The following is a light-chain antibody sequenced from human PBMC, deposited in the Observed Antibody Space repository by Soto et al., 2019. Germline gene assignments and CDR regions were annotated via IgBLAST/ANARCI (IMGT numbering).Light chain of an antibody. V-gene: IGKV1-6*01. CDR2: AAS. CDR1: QRISNY. CDR3: IQDYDYPYT. Sequence: AIQMTQSPSSLSASVGDRVTITCRASQRISNYLNWYQQKPGKAPKLLIYAASSLQSGVPSRFSGSGSGTDFTLTINSLQPEDFATYYCIQDYDYPYTFGQGTRLEIK. J-gene: IGKJ5*01.